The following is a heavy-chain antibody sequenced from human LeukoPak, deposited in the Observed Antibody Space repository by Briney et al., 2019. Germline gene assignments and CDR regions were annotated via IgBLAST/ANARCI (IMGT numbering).Heavy chain of an antibody. CDR2: IIPIFGTA. Sequence: SVKVSCKASGGTFSSYAISWGRQAPGQGLEWMGGIIPIFGTANYAQKFQGRVPITTDESTSTAYMELSSLRSEDTAVYYCARVGCSGGSCYSTFDYWGQGTLVTVSS. J-gene: IGHJ4*02. CDR1: GGTFSSYA. CDR3: ARVGCSGGSCYSTFDY. V-gene: IGHV1-69*05. D-gene: IGHD2-15*01.